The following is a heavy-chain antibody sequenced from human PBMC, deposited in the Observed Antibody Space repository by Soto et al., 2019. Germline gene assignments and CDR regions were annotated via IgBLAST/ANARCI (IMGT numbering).Heavy chain of an antibody. CDR2: ISYDGSNK. CDR3: ARDSLTGPFCDY. Sequence: PGGSLRLSCAASGFTFSSYAMHWVRQAPGKGLEWVAVISYDGSNKYYADSVKGRFTISRDNSKNTLYLQMNSLRAEDTAVYYCARDSLTGPFCDYWGQGTLVTV. D-gene: IGHD3-9*01. CDR1: GFTFSSYA. J-gene: IGHJ4*02. V-gene: IGHV3-30-3*01.